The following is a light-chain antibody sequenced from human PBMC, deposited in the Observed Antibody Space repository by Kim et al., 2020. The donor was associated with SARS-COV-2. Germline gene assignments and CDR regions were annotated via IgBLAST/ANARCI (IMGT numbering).Light chain of an antibody. V-gene: IGLV2-8*01. Sequence: QSALTQPPSASGSPGQSVTISCTGTSSDVGGYNYVSWYQQHPGKAPKLMIYEVSKWPSGVPDRFSGSKSGNTASLTVSGLQAEDEADYYCSSYAAISNFVFGTGTKVTVL. CDR3: SSYAAISNFV. CDR2: EVS. CDR1: SSDVGGYNY. J-gene: IGLJ1*01.